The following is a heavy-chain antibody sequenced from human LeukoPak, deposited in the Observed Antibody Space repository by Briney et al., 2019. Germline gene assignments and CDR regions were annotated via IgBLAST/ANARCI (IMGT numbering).Heavy chain of an antibody. CDR3: ARGRPQSTNNYFDP. V-gene: IGHV7-4-1*02. Sequence: ASVKVSCKASGYIFTNYGVSWVRQAPGQGLEWMGWINTNTGNPTYAQGFTGRFVFSLDTSVSTAYLQISSLKAEDTAVYYCARGRPQSTNNYFDPWGQGTRVTVSS. D-gene: IGHD5/OR15-5a*01. J-gene: IGHJ5*02. CDR2: INTNTGNP. CDR1: GYIFTNYG.